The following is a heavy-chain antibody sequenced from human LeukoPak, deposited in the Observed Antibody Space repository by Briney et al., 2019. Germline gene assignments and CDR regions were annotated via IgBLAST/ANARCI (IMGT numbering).Heavy chain of an antibody. CDR1: GFTFSDYS. CDR3: ARGGLAFDI. D-gene: IGHD3/OR15-3a*01. V-gene: IGHV3-48*01. J-gene: IGHJ3*02. Sequence: GGSLRLSCAASGFTFSDYSFNWVRQSPGKGLEWISYINSDSTTIYYADSVRGRFTISRDNAKNSVYLQMDSLRAEDTAVYYCARGGLAFDIWGQGTMVTVSS. CDR2: INSDSTTI.